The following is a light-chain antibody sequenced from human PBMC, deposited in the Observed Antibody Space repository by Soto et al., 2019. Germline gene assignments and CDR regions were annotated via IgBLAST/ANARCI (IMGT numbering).Light chain of an antibody. CDR2: EAS. CDR3: QKYNSAPFT. CDR1: QVISNY. V-gene: IGKV1-27*01. J-gene: IGKJ3*01. Sequence: DIQMTQSPSSLSASVRDRVTITCRASQVISNYLACYQQKPVKLTKLLIYEASTLQSGVPSRFSGSGFGTDFTLTISSLQPEDVAAYYCQKYNSAPFTFGPGTKVDIK.